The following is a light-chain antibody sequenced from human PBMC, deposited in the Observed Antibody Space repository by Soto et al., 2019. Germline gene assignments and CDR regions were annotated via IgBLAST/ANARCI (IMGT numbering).Light chain of an antibody. CDR2: GAS. CDR1: QTVSGNY. CDR3: QQYESYLT. V-gene: IGKV3-20*01. Sequence: EIVLTQSPGTLSLSPGERATLSCRAGQTVSGNYLAWYQQKPGQAPRLLIYGASSRATGIPDRFSGSGSETDFTLTINRLEPEDFAVYYCQQYESYLTFGPGTKVDIK. J-gene: IGKJ3*01.